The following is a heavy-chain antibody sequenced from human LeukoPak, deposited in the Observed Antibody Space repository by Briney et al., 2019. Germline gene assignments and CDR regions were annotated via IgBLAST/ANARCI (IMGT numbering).Heavy chain of an antibody. CDR3: VRDPSNSGWAFDY. CDR1: GFTFSSYG. D-gene: IGHD6-19*01. J-gene: IGHJ4*02. V-gene: IGHV3-30*03. CDR2: ISYDGSNK. Sequence: PGGSLRLSCAASGFTFSSYGMHWVRQAPGKGLEWVAVISYDGSNKYYADSVKGRFTISRGNSKNTLDLQMNSLRADDTAVYYCVRDPSNSGWAFDYWGQGTLVTVSS.